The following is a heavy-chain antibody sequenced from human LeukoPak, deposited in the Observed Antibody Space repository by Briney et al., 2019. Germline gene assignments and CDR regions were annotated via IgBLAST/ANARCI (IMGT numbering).Heavy chain of an antibody. CDR1: GFTFSSYE. CDR2: ISSSRSTI. D-gene: IGHD6-19*01. V-gene: IGHV3-48*03. J-gene: IGHJ6*02. CDR3: ATTRYSSGWYFDLNYYYGMDV. Sequence: GGSLRLSCAASGFTFSSYEMNWVRQAPGKGLERVSYISSSRSTIYYADSVKGRFTISRDNAKNSLYLQMNSLRAEDTAVYYCATTRYSSGWYFDLNYYYGMDVWGQGTTVTVSS.